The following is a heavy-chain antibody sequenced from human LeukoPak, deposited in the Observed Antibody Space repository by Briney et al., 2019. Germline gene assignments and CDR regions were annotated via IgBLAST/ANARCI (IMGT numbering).Heavy chain of an antibody. D-gene: IGHD2-2*01. CDR1: GFPFWIYW. CDR3: ARYWYHAIDY. Sequence: GGSLRLSCAPSGFPFWIYWMHWVRQDPGKGRVGVSCINSDGSSTNYADSVKGRFTISRDNAKNTLYLQMNSLRAEDTAVYYCARYWYHAIDYGGQGTLVTVSS. CDR2: INSDGSST. V-gene: IGHV3-74*01. J-gene: IGHJ4*02.